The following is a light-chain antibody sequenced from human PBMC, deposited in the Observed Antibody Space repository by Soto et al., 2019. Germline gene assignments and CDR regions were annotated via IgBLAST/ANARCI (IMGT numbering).Light chain of an antibody. CDR3: MQGSLWPFT. Sequence: DVVMTQSPLSLPVTLGQPASISCRSPQSFIHSNGNPSLTWFQQRPGQSPRRLIYQVFNRDSGVPDRFSGSGSGTDFTLKISRVEAEDVGVYYCMQGSLWPFTFGQGTRLEIK. CDR1: QSFIHSNGNPS. J-gene: IGKJ2*01. V-gene: IGKV2-30*02. CDR2: QVF.